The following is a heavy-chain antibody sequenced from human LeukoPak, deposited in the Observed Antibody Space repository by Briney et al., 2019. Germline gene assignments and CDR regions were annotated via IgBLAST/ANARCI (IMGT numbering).Heavy chain of an antibody. CDR2: ISYSGTT. CDR1: GVSIGSRLYY. Sequence: SETLSLTCTVSGVSIGSRLYYWGWIRQSPGKGLEWIGSISYSGTTFYNPSLKSRITISVDTSKNQFSLKLSSVTAADTALYYCARLRMGLVPDQLDYWAREPWSPSPQ. V-gene: IGHV4-39*01. D-gene: IGHD6-19*01. J-gene: IGHJ4*02. CDR3: ARLRMGLVPDQLDY.